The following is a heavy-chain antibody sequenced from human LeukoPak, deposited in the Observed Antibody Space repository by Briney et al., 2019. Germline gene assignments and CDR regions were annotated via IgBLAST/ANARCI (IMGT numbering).Heavy chain of an antibody. CDR2: IWYDGSNK. D-gene: IGHD1-26*01. J-gene: IGHJ4*02. Sequence: GRSLRPSCAASGFTFSSYGMHWVRQAPGKGLEWVAVIWYDGSNKYYADSVKGRFTISRDNSKNTLYLQMNSLRAEDTAVYYCARDGAVGATDLFDYWGQGTLVTVSS. CDR1: GFTFSSYG. CDR3: ARDGAVGATDLFDY. V-gene: IGHV3-33*01.